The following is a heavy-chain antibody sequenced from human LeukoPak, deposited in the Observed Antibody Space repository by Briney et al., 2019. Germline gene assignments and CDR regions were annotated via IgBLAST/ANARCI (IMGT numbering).Heavy chain of an antibody. CDR3: ARVGMATMYFDY. V-gene: IGHV3-48*03. D-gene: IGHD5-24*01. Sequence: PEGSLRLSCAASGFTFSSYEMNWVRQAPGKGLEWVSYISSSGSTIYYADSVKGRFTISRDNAKNSLYLQMNSLRAEDTAVYYCARVGMATMYFDYWGQGTLVTVSS. J-gene: IGHJ4*02. CDR1: GFTFSSYE. CDR2: ISSSGSTI.